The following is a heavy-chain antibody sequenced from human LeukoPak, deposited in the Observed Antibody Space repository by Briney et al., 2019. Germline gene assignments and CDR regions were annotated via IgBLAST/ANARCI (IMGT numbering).Heavy chain of an antibody. CDR1: GGSISSGSYY. CDR2: IYTSGST. CDR3: ARGQGLPAAMMGWFDP. D-gene: IGHD2-2*01. Sequence: SETLSLTCTVSGGSISSGSYYWSWIRQPAGKGLEWIGRIYTSGSTNYNPSLKSRVTISVDTSKNQFSLKLSSVTAADTAVYYCARGQGLPAAMMGWFDPWGQGTLVTVSS. J-gene: IGHJ5*02. V-gene: IGHV4-61*02.